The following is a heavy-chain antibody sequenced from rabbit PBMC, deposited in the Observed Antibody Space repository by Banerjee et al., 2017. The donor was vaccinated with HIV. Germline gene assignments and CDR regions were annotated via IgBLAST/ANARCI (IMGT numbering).Heavy chain of an antibody. J-gene: IGHJ4*01. CDR2: IYTGDGST. Sequence: QSLEESGGDLVKPGGTLTLSCKASGFTLSSYWMCWVRQAPGKRPEWIACIYTGDGSTYYANWAKGRFTMSKTSSTTVALHMTSLTSADTATYFCARGYAGSNYNTLLGIYYFNLWGPGTLVTVS. V-gene: IGHV1S40*01. CDR1: GFTLSSYW. CDR3: ARGYAGSNYNTLLGIYYFNL. D-gene: IGHD8-1*01.